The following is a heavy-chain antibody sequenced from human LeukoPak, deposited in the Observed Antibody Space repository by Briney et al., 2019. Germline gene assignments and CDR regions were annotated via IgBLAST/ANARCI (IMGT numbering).Heavy chain of an antibody. CDR2: ISAYNGYT. D-gene: IGHD2-21*01. CDR1: GYTFTNYG. CDR3: VRDGHRLFDYYYNYMDV. J-gene: IGHJ6*03. V-gene: IGHV1-18*01. Sequence: ASVKVSCKASGYTFTNYGISWVRQAPRQGLEWMGWISAYNGYTHYAQMLQGRVTMTTDTPTSTACMELRSLRSDDTAVYYCVRDGHRLFDYYYNYMDVWGKGTTVTISS.